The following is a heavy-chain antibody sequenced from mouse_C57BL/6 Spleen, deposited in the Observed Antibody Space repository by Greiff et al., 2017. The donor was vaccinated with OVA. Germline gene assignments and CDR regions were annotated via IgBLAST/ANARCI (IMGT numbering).Heavy chain of an antibody. CDR1: GYSITSGYD. Sequence: VQLQQSGPGMVKPSQSLSLTCTVTGYSITSGYDWHWIRHFPGNKLEWMGYISYSGSTNYNPSLKSRISITHDTSKNHFFLKLNSVTTEDTATYYCARDLLLGAMDYWGQGTSVTVSS. CDR3: ARDLLLGAMDY. CDR2: ISYSGST. V-gene: IGHV3-1*01. J-gene: IGHJ4*01. D-gene: IGHD2-10*01.